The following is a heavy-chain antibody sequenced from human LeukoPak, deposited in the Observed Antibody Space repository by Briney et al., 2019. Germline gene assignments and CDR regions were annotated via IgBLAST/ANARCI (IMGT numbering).Heavy chain of an antibody. CDR1: GFTFSSYA. CDR3: ARTYYYDSSGSNDAFDI. V-gene: IGHV3-66*01. Sequence: PGGSLRLSCAASGFTFSSYAMSWVRQAPGKGLEWVSVIYSGGSTYYADSVKGRFTISRDNSKNTLYLQMNSLRAEDTAVYYCARTYYYDSSGSNDAFDIWGQGTMVTVSS. CDR2: IYSGGST. D-gene: IGHD3-22*01. J-gene: IGHJ3*02.